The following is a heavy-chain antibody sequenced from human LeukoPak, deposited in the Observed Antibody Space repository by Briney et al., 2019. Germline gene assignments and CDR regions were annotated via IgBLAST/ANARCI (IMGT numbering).Heavy chain of an antibody. D-gene: IGHD3-3*01. CDR3: AREDRAYYDSL. V-gene: IGHV4-31*03. CDR2: IYYSGST. J-gene: IGHJ4*02. CDR1: GGSISSGGYY. Sequence: PSETLSLTCTVSGGSISSGGYYWSWIRQHPGKGLEWIGYIYYSGSTYYNPSLKSRVTISVDTSKNQFSLKLSSVTAADTAVYYCAREDRAYYDSLWGQGTLVTVSS.